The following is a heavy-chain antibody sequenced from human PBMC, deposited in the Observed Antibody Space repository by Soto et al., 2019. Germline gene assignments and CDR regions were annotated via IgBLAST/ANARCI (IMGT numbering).Heavy chain of an antibody. D-gene: IGHD5-18*01. CDR1: GFTFSSYA. J-gene: IGHJ5*02. V-gene: IGHV3-30-3*01. CDR2: ISYDGSNK. CDR3: ARDKDTAMVTGWFDP. Sequence: PGGSLRLSCAASGFTFSSYAMHWVRQAPGKGLEWVAVISYDGSNKYYADSVKGRFTISRDNSKNTLYLQMNSLRAEDTAVYYCARDKDTAMVTGWFDPWGQGTLVTVSS.